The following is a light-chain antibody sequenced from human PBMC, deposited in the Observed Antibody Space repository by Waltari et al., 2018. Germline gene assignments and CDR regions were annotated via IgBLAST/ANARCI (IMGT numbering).Light chain of an antibody. J-gene: IGKJ2*02. V-gene: IGKV4-1*01. CDR2: WAS. CDR3: QQYLSAPRT. CDR1: ESVIYDSDNNNY. Sequence: DIVMTQSPDSLPGSLGERATITSRSGESVIYDSDNNNYLAWYQQKPGQPPKLLIHWASIRESGVPDRFSGSGSGTDFTLTISSLQAEDVAVYYCQQYLSAPRTFGQGTVLEIK.